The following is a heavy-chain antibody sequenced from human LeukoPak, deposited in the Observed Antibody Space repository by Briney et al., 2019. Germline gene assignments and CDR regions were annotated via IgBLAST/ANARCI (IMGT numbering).Heavy chain of an antibody. V-gene: IGHV5-10-1*01. CDR2: IDPSDSYT. D-gene: IGHD3/OR15-3a*01. CDR1: GYSFTSYW. CDR3: AASERTGYYEAGDFFDP. J-gene: IGHJ5*02. Sequence: GESLRISCKGSGYSFTSYWISWVRQMPGKGLEWMGRIDPSDSYTNYSPSFQGHVTISADKSISTAYLQWSSLKASDTAMYYCAASERTGYYEAGDFFDPWGQGTLVTVSS.